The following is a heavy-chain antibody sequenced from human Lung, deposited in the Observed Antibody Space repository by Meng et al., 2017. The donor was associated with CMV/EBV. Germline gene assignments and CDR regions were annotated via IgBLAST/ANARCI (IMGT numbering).Heavy chain of an antibody. CDR1: GTFRTYA. V-gene: IGHV1-69*05. Sequence: GTFRTYAISWVRQAPGQGLEWVGGLISIFGTANYARRFQGRLTITTDESTSTAYMELSSLRSDDTAVFYCAIPRVGYCSASSCPPAYWGQGTLVTVSS. J-gene: IGHJ4*02. CDR3: AIPRVGYCSASSCPPAY. D-gene: IGHD2-2*01. CDR2: LISIFGTA.